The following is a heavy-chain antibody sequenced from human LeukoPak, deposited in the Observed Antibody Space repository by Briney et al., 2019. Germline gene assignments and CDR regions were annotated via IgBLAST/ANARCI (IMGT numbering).Heavy chain of an antibody. CDR3: PRAMRSRQLSGRSGYHFDT. V-gene: IGHV4-59*01. Sequence: SETLSLTCTVSSAFLSIFYAGWVRQSAGKGLEWVGYIYFSGSTTFNPSLRGRVTISVDTSQNQFSLRLSSVTAADTAVYYWPRAMRSRQLSGRSGYHFDTWGQGTLVTVSS. D-gene: IGHD3-3*01. CDR2: IYFSGST. J-gene: IGHJ4*02. CDR1: SAFLSIFY.